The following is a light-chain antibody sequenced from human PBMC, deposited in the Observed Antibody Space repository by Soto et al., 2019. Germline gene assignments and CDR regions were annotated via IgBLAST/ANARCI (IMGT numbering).Light chain of an antibody. CDR1: SGHSSYA. V-gene: IGLV4-69*01. Sequence: QSVLTQSPSASASLGASVKLTCTLSSGHSSYAIAWHQQQPEKGPRYLMKLNSDGSHSKGDGSPDRFSGSSSGAERYLTISLLQSEDEADYYCQTWGSDIVVFGGGTKLTVL. CDR2: LNSDGSH. J-gene: IGLJ2*01. CDR3: QTWGSDIVV.